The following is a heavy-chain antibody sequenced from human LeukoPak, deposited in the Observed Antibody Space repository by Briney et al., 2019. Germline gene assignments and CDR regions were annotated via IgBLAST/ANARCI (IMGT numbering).Heavy chain of an antibody. Sequence: GGSLRLSCAASGFTFSRYEMHWVRQAPGKGLVWVLYISSSGSTIYYGDSVKGRFTISRDNAKNSLYLQMNSLRAEDTAVYYCARDVSEAGQNWFDPWGQGTVVTVSS. J-gene: IGHJ5*02. CDR1: GFTFSRYE. CDR3: ARDVSEAGQNWFDP. D-gene: IGHD1-14*01. V-gene: IGHV3-48*03. CDR2: ISSSGSTI.